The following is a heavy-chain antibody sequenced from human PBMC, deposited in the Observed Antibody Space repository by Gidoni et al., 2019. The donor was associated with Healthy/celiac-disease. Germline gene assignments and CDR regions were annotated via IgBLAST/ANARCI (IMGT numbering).Heavy chain of an antibody. Sequence: QVQLQESGPGLVKPSETLSLPCTVSCGSVSIVSYYWSWIRQPPGKGLEWIGYIYYSGSTNYNPSLKSRVTISVDTSKNQFSLKLSSVTAADTAVYYCARVRQGYCSSTSCSQGAFDIWGQGTMVTVSS. V-gene: IGHV4-61*01. J-gene: IGHJ3*02. CDR1: CGSVSIVSYY. CDR2: IYYSGST. CDR3: ARVRQGYCSSTSCSQGAFDI. D-gene: IGHD2-2*01.